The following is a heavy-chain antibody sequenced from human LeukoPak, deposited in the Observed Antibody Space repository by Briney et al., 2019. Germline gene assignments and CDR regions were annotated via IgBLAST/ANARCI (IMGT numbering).Heavy chain of an antibody. CDR3: ARGGFTTDY. V-gene: IGHV3-7*01. CDR2: MNQDGSEK. D-gene: IGHD3-10*01. Sequence: GGSLRLSCAASGFTFSSYWMNWVRQAPGKGLEWVANMNQDGSEKFCVNSLKGRFIISRDNAKNSLYLEINNLRAEDTAVYYCARGGFTTDYWGQGTPVTVSS. CDR1: GFTFSSYW. J-gene: IGHJ4*02.